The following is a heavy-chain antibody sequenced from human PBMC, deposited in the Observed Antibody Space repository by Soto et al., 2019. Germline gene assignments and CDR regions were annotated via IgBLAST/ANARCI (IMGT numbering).Heavy chain of an antibody. CDR3: AKEWGIVATITFSVDY. V-gene: IGHV3-23*01. J-gene: IGHJ4*02. CDR1: GFTFSSYA. CDR2: ISGSGGST. D-gene: IGHD5-12*01. Sequence: GGSLRLSCAASGFTFSSYAMSWVRQAPGKGLEWVSAISGSGGSTYYADSVKGRFTISRDNSKNTLYLQMNSLRAEDTAVYYCAKEWGIVATITFSVDYWGQGTLVTVSS.